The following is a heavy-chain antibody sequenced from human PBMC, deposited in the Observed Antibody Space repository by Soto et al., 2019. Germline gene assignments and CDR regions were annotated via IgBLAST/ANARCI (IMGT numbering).Heavy chain of an antibody. D-gene: IGHD3-22*01. J-gene: IGHJ4*02. CDR1: GGSISSYG. Sequence: PWEIMSLTCNVSGGSISSYGWSWIRQPPGKGLEWIGYIYYSGSTNYNPSLKSRVTISVDTSKNQFSLKLSSVTAADTSVYFCARADGWSIGYSIDYRGQGTLVPV. CDR3: ARADGWSIGYSIDY. V-gene: IGHV4-59*01. CDR2: IYYSGST.